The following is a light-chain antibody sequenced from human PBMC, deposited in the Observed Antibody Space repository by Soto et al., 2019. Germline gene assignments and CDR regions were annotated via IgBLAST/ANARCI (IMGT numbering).Light chain of an antibody. CDR2: TNN. CDR3: SAWDDSLRGWV. Sequence: QSVLTQPPSASGTPGQRVTISCSGGSSNIGTQTVNWYQQLPGTAPKLLIYTNNQRPSGVPDRFSGSKSGTSASLAISGLQSEDEADYYCSAWDDSLRGWVFGGGTKLTVL. J-gene: IGLJ3*02. CDR1: SSNIGTQT. V-gene: IGLV1-44*01.